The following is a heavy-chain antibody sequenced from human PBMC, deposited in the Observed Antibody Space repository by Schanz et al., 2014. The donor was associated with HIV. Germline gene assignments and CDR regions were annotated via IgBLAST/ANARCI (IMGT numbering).Heavy chain of an antibody. D-gene: IGHD3-10*01. V-gene: IGHV3-23*01. Sequence: EVQLLESGGNLVHPGGSLRLSCAASGFTFRDSVVSWVRQAPGKGLEWIASISSTSTYRFYAGSVKGRFTISRDNSEDTLYRQMNSLGVDDSAIYYCVKRGSEASSNTWFADSWGQGTLVTVSS. CDR3: VKRGSEASSNTWFADS. CDR1: GFTFRDSV. J-gene: IGHJ4*02. CDR2: ISSTSTYR.